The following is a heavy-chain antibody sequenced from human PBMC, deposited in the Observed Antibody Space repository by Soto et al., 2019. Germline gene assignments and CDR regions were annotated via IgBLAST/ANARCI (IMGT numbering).Heavy chain of an antibody. CDR2: IRSKANSYAT. CDR1: GFTFSGSA. Sequence: EVQLVESGGGLVQPGGSLKLSCAASGFTFSGSAMHWVRQASGKGLEWVGRIRSKANSYATAYAASVKGRFTISRDDSKNTAYLQMNSLKTEDTAVYYCTSLTGTTLDRVTYFDYWGQGTLVTVSS. D-gene: IGHD1-20*01. J-gene: IGHJ4*02. CDR3: TSLTGTTLDRVTYFDY. V-gene: IGHV3-73*01.